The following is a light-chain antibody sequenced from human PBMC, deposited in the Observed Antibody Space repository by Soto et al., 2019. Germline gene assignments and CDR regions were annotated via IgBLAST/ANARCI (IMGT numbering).Light chain of an antibody. CDR2: DAS. Sequence: EIVMTQSPAILSVSPGERATLSCRASQSVSSNLAWYQQKPGQAPRLLIYDASTRATGIPARFSGSGSGTEFTLTISSLQPDDFATYYCQQYNGTFGQGTKVDIK. CDR3: QQYNGT. J-gene: IGKJ1*01. V-gene: IGKV3-15*01. CDR1: QSVSSN.